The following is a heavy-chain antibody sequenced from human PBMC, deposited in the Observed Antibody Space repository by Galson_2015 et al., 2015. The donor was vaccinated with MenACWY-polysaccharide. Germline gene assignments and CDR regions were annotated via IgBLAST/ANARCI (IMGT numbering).Heavy chain of an antibody. CDR3: ARAVGDWHGMDV. J-gene: IGHJ6*02. D-gene: IGHD1-26*01. Sequence: SLRLSCAASGFTFSSYWMSWVRQAPGKGPEWVANIRQDGNEKYYVDSVKGRFTISRDNAKNSLYLQMNSLRAEDTAVYYCARAVGDWHGMDVWGQGTTVTVSS. CDR2: IRQDGNEK. V-gene: IGHV3-7*01. CDR1: GFTFSSYW.